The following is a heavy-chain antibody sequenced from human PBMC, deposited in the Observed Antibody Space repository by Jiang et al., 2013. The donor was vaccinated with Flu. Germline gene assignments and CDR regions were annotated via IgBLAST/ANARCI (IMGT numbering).Heavy chain of an antibody. D-gene: IGHD4-23*01. V-gene: IGHV3-7*01. Sequence: RLSCEASGFIFGRYWMAWVRQAPGKGLEWVANIKKEDGSEKYYVDSVKGRFTISRDNSKNSLYLHMNSLRAEDTAVYYCAKVNGGWVWYFDIWGRGTQVTVSS. CDR3: AKVNGGWVWYFDI. CDR1: GFIFGRYW. CDR2: IKKEDGSEK. J-gene: IGHJ2*01.